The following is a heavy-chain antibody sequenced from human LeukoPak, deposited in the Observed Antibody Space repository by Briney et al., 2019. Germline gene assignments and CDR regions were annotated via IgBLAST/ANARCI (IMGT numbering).Heavy chain of an antibody. CDR1: GFTFSTYG. J-gene: IGHJ6*02. CDR3: ARAGYCSGGSCYSADYYYYGMDV. CDR2: IWYDGTIK. V-gene: IGHV3-33*01. D-gene: IGHD2-15*01. Sequence: PGRSLRLSCAASGFTFSTYGMHWVRQAPGKGLEWVAVIWYDGTIKYYADSVKGRFTISRDNSKNTLYLQMNSLRAEDTAVYYCARAGYCSGGSCYSADYYYYGMDVWGQGTTVTVSS.